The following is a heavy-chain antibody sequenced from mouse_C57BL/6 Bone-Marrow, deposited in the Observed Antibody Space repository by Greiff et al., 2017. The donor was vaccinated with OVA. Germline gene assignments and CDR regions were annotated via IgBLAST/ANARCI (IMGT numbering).Heavy chain of an antibody. CDR3: ARSRHYGSSYESSYFDY. CDR1: GFTFTDYY. Sequence: VQLQQSGPVLVKPGPSVKISCKASGFTFTDYYMHWVKQSHGKSLEWIGLVYPYNGGTSYNQKFKGKATLTVDTSSSTAYMELNSLTSEDSAVYYCARSRHYGSSYESSYFDYWGQGTTLTVSS. CDR2: VYPYNGGT. D-gene: IGHD1-1*01. J-gene: IGHJ2*01. V-gene: IGHV1-36*01.